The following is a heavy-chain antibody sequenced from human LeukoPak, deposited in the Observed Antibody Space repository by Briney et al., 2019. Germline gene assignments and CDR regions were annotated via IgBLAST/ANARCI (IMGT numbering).Heavy chain of an antibody. CDR3: ARPDSDYYDSSGRTKHYYFDY. V-gene: IGHV3-30*04. CDR2: ISYDGSNK. Sequence: GGSLRLSCAASGFTFSSYAMHWVRQAPGKGLEWVAVISYDGSNKYYADSVKGRFTISRDNSKNTLYLQMNSLRAEDTAVYYCARPDSDYYDSSGRTKHYYFDYWGQGTLVTVSS. CDR1: GFTFSSYA. D-gene: IGHD3-22*01. J-gene: IGHJ4*02.